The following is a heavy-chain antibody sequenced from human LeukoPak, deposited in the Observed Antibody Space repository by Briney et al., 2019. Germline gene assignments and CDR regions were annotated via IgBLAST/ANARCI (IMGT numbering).Heavy chain of an antibody. CDR1: GFTFSDYF. J-gene: IGHJ5*02. CDR2: ISTSSSYT. V-gene: IGHV3-11*06. D-gene: IGHD5-18*01. CDR3: VRGGGYNYVDP. Sequence: PGGSLRLSCAASGFTFSDYFMTWIRQAPGKGLEWISYISTSSSYTNYADPVKGRFTISRDNAKNSLYLQMNSLRAEDTAVYYCVRGGGYNYVDPWGQGTLVTVSS.